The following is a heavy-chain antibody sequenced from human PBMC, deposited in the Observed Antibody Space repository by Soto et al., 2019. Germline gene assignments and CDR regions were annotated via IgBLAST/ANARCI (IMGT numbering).Heavy chain of an antibody. CDR2: INPNNDGT. J-gene: IGHJ4*02. CDR1: GYTFTGYY. Sequence: GASVKVSCKASGYTFTGYYMHWVRQAPGQGLEWMGWINPNNDGTNYAQKFQGRVTMTRDTSISTAYMELSRLRSDDTAVYYCAKRGGHFGSTLDYFDYWGQGTLVTVSS. CDR3: AKRGGHFGSTLDYFDY. V-gene: IGHV1-2*02. D-gene: IGHD3-16*01.